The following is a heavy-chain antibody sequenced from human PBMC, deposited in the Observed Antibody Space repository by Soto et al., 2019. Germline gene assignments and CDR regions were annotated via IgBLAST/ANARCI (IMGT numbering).Heavy chain of an antibody. V-gene: IGHV1-46*01. J-gene: IGHJ4*02. CDR2: IMSSGRCT. CDR1: GYNFTSYY. CDR3: GRVPRYSFPTPDPLDY. D-gene: IGHD5-18*01. Sequence: GASVKVSCKASGYNFTSYYRHWVRKVPGQGLEWLGRIMSSGRCTRYLLKFQCRVIMTRDASTSTVYMELSSLRSEDTAVYYCGRVPRYSFPTPDPLDYWSQGTLVTVSS.